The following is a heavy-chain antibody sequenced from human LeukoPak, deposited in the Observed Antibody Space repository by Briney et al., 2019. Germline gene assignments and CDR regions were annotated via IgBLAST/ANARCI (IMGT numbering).Heavy chain of an antibody. D-gene: IGHD6-13*01. J-gene: IGHJ5*02. V-gene: IGHV3-21*01. Sequence: GGSLRLSCEASGFTFSTYSMNWVRQAPGKGLEWVSSISSSGSYIYYADSMKGRFTISRDNAKNSLYLQMNSLRAEDTAVYYCARERYTSSWRFDPWGQGTLVTVSS. CDR1: GFTFSTYS. CDR2: ISSSGSYI. CDR3: ARERYTSSWRFDP.